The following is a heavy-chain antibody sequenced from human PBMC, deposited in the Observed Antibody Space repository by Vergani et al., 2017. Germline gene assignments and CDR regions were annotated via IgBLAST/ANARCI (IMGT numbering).Heavy chain of an antibody. V-gene: IGHV3-11*01. J-gene: IGHJ4*02. CDR3: ARLQKGYSSSCDF. CDR2: ISSSGNTK. D-gene: IGHD5-18*01. Sequence: QVQLVESGGGLVKAGGSLRLSCAASGFTFSDHYMSWIRQAPGKGLEWVSFISSSGNTKYYADSVRGRFTISMDNAKKSLYLQINSLRVEDTAVYYCARLQKGYSSSCDFWGQGTLVTVSS. CDR1: GFTFSDHY.